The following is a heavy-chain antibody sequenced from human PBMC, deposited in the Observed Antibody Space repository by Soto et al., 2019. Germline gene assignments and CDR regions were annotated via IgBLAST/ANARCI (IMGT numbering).Heavy chain of an antibody. CDR2: MNPNSGNT. J-gene: IGHJ5*02. CDR3: ARGIVLMVYANNWFDP. D-gene: IGHD2-8*01. Sequence: QVPLVQSGAEVKKPGASVKVSCKASGYTFTSYDINWVRQATGQGLEWMGWMNPNSGNTGYAQKFQGRVTMTRNTSISTAYMELSSLRSEDTAVYYCARGIVLMVYANNWFDPWGQGTLVTVSS. CDR1: GYTFTSYD. V-gene: IGHV1-8*01.